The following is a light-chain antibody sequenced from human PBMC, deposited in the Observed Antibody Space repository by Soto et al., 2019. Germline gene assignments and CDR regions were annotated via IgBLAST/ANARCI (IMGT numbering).Light chain of an antibody. J-gene: IGKJ5*01. V-gene: IGKV3-15*01. CDR1: QIVSSN. Sequence: EILMTQSPATLSVSPGAIATLSCSASQIVSSNLAWYQHKPGQAPRLLMYGASTRATSISDRFSGSGSGTDFTLTISSLEPEDSAVYYCQQRSNSPPWINFGQGTRLEIK. CDR2: GAS. CDR3: QQRSNSPPWIN.